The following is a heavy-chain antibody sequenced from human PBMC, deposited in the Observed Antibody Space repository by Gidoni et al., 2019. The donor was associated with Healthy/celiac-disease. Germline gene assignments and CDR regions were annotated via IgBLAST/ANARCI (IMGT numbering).Heavy chain of an antibody. CDR1: GFTFRSYG. CDR3: AKGYGSGSYYNDGLDY. D-gene: IGHD3-10*01. V-gene: IGHV3-30*18. CDR2: KSYDGSNK. J-gene: IGHJ4*02. Sequence: QVQLVESGGGVVQPGRSLRLSGAAPGFTFRSYGMHWVRQAPGKGLECVAVKSYDGSNKYYADSVKGRFTISRDNSKNTLYLQMNSLRAEDTAVYYCAKGYGSGSYYNDGLDYWGQGTLVTVSS.